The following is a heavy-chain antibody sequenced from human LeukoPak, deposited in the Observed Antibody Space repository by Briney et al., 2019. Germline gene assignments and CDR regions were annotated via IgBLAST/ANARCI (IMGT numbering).Heavy chain of an antibody. J-gene: IGHJ4*02. V-gene: IGHV3-23*01. CDR3: AKDESRYYDSSGPPRR. Sequence: GGSLRLSCAASGFTFSSYAMSWVRQAPGKGLEWVSAISGSGGSTYYADSVKGRFTISRDNSKNTLYLQMNSLRVADTAIYFCAKDESRYYDSSGPPRRWGQGTLVTVSS. D-gene: IGHD3-22*01. CDR2: ISGSGGST. CDR1: GFTFSSYA.